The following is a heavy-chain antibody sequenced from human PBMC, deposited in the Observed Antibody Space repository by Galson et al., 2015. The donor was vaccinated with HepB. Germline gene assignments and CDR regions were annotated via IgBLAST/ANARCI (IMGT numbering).Heavy chain of an antibody. CDR1: GGSISSYY. J-gene: IGHJ4*02. CDR2: IHYSGST. CDR3: ARLNGDLQFDY. V-gene: IGHV4-59*01. Sequence: TLSLTCTVSGGSISSYYWSWIRQPPGKGLEWIGYIHYSGSTNYNPSLKSRVTISVDTSKNQFSLKLSSVTAADTAVYYCARLNGDLQFDYWGQGTLVTVSS. D-gene: IGHD4-17*01.